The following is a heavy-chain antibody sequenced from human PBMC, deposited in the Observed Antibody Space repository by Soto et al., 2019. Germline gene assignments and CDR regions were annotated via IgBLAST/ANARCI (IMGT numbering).Heavy chain of an antibody. CDR2: VYSSGGT. CDR1: GGSMSSYY. CDR3: ARGQRFSDWFDP. J-gene: IGHJ5*02. V-gene: IGHV4-4*07. Sequence: SETLSLTCTVSGGSMSSYYWTWIRQPAGKGLEWIGRVYSSGGTHYNPSLKSRVTISLDTSRNQFSLRLLSVTDADTAVYYCARGQRFSDWFDPWGQGTLVTVSS. D-gene: IGHD3-3*01.